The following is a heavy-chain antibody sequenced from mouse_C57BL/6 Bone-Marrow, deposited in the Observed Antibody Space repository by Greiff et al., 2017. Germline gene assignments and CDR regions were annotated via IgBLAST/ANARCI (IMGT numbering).Heavy chain of an antibody. D-gene: IGHD1-1*01. V-gene: IGHV5-4*01. CDR2: ISDGGSYT. CDR1: GFTFSSYA. Sequence: DVKLVESGGGLVKPGGSLKLSCAASGFTFSSYAMSWVRQTPEKRLEWVATISDGGSYTYYPDNVKGRFTISRDNAKNNLYLQMSHLKSEDTAMYYCAREDYGSSPYWGQGTLVTVSA. J-gene: IGHJ3*01. CDR3: AREDYGSSPY.